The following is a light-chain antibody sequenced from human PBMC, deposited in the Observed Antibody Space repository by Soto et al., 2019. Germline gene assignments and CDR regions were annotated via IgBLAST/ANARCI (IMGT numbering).Light chain of an antibody. Sequence: DIQMTQSPSSLSASVGDRVTITCRASQSISTFLNWYQQKPGKAPELLIYAASSLQGGVPSRFSGSGSGTDFTLTISSLRPEDFATFYCQQSYSAPRTFGQGTKLEIK. CDR1: QSISTF. CDR2: AAS. J-gene: IGKJ2*01. CDR3: QQSYSAPRT. V-gene: IGKV1-39*01.